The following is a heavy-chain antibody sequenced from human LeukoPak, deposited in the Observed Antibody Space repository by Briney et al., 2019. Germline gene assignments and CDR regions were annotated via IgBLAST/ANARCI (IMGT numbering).Heavy chain of an antibody. CDR1: GFSFSSYN. Sequence: GGSLRLSCAASGFSFSSYNMNWVRQAPGKGLQWLAGISHDGNDKYYTNSVKGRFTISRDNSKNTLYLQMNSLGAEDTAVYYCAKADPPSSIVAAYPDYWGQGTQVTVSS. CDR3: AKADPPSSIVAAYPDY. CDR2: ISHDGNDK. D-gene: IGHD6-13*01. J-gene: IGHJ4*02. V-gene: IGHV3-30*18.